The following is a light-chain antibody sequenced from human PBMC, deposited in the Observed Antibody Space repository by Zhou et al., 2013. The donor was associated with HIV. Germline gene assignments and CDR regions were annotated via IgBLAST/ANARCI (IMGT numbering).Light chain of an antibody. CDR1: QDISNF. CDR3: QQSYSTPGT. Sequence: DIQMTQSPSSLSASVGDRVTITCRASQDISNFLAWYQHKPGKVPKVLIYAASTLHSGVPSRFSGSGSGTDFTLTISSLQPEDFATYYCQQSYSTPGTFGQGTKLEIK. V-gene: IGKV1-27*01. CDR2: AAS. J-gene: IGKJ2*01.